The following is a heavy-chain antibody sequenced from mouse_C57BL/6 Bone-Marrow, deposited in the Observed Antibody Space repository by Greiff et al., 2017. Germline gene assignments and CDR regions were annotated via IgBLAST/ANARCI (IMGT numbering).Heavy chain of an antibody. V-gene: IGHV5-12*01. J-gene: IGHJ3*01. D-gene: IGHD2-4*01. Sequence: EVKLVESGGGLVQPGGSLKLSCAASGFTFSDYYMYWVRQTPEKRLEWVAYISNGGGSTYYPDTVKGRFTISRDNAKNTLYLQMSRLKSEDTAMYYCARPYDYDGAYWGQGTLVTVSA. CDR2: ISNGGGST. CDR3: ARPYDYDGAY. CDR1: GFTFSDYY.